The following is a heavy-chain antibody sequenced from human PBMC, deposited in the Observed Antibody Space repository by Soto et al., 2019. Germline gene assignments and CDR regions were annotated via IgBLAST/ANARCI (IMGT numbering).Heavy chain of an antibody. CDR1: GFTFDDYA. J-gene: IGHJ3*02. CDR3: AGSGYSSSWPGPPGAFDI. D-gene: IGHD6-13*01. CDR2: ISWNSGSI. Sequence: EVQLVESGGGLVQPGRSLRLSCAASGFTFDDYAMHWVRQAPGKGLEWVSGISWNSGSIGYADSVKGRFTISRDNAKNSLYLQMNSLRAEDTALYYCAGSGYSSSWPGPPGAFDIWGQGTMVTVSS. V-gene: IGHV3-9*01.